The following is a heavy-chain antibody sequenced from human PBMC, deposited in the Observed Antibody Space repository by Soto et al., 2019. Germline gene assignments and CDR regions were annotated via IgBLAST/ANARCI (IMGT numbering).Heavy chain of an antibody. CDR3: ASAGDIVVVPAAIVLGV. V-gene: IGHV4-4*02. CDR1: GGSISSSNW. D-gene: IGHD2-2*02. Sequence: SETLSLTCAVSGGSISSSNWWSWVRQHPGKGLEWVGEIYHSGSTNYNPSLKSRVTISVDKSKNQFSLKLSSVTAADTAVYYCASAGDIVVVPAAIVLGVWGQGTTVTVSS. CDR2: IYHSGST. J-gene: IGHJ6*02.